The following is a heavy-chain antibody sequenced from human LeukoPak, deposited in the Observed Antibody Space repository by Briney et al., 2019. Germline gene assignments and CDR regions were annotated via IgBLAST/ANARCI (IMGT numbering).Heavy chain of an antibody. V-gene: IGHV4-30-4*01. J-gene: IGHJ4*02. Sequence: SQTLSLTCTVSGDPIGSDDYYWGWIRQPPGKGLEWIGYIYYTAGTYYNPSLKSRISLSVDTSKNQFSLKLSSVTAADTAMYYCARGRRSGETAIRDWGQGTLVTVSS. CDR1: GDPIGSDDYY. CDR2: IYYTAGT. CDR3: ARGRRSGETAIRD. D-gene: IGHD6-25*01.